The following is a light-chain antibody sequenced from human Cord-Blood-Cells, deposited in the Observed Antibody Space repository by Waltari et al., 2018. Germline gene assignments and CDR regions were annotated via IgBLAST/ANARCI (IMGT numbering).Light chain of an antibody. CDR2: RNN. V-gene: IGLV1-47*01. CDR1: SSNIGSNY. J-gene: IGLJ1*01. Sequence: QSVLTQPPSAPGTPGQRVTISCSGSSSNIGSNYVYWYQQLPGTAPKLLIYRNNQRPSGVPDRFSGSKAGTSASLAISGLRSEDDADYYCAAWDDSLSGYVFGTGTKVTVL. CDR3: AAWDDSLSGYV.